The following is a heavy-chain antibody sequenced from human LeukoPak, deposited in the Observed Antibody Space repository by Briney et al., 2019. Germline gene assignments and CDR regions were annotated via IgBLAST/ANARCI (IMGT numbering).Heavy chain of an antibody. CDR2: ISYDGSNK. J-gene: IGHJ6*02. CDR1: GFTFSSYA. V-gene: IGHV3-30*04. D-gene: IGHD2-15*01. CDR3: ARDLDSHCSGGSCYSGYYYYGMDV. Sequence: GGSLRLSCAASGFTFSSYAMHWVRQAPGKGLEWVAVISYDGSNKYYEDSVKGRFSISRDNSKNKLYLQMNSLRAEDTAVYYCARDLDSHCSGGSCYSGYYYYGMDVWGQGTTVTVSS.